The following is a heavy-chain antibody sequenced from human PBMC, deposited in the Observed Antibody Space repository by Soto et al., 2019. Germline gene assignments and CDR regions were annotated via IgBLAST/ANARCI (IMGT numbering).Heavy chain of an antibody. V-gene: IGHV3-33*01. Sequence: QVHLVESGGGVVQPGRSLRLSCTASGFTFSSFGIHWVRQAPGKGLEGVGIIWYDGGRKYYADPVKGRFTISRDDSQNTVYLQMNSLRAEDTAVYHCARNGGYYYFDYWGPGTLVTVSS. CDR2: IWYDGGRK. J-gene: IGHJ4*02. CDR1: GFTFSSFG. CDR3: ARNGGYYYFDY. D-gene: IGHD5-18*01.